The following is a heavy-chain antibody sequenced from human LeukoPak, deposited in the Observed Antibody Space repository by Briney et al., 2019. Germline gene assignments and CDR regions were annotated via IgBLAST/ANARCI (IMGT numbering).Heavy chain of an antibody. D-gene: IGHD3-16*01. Sequence: GGSLGLSHAASGFSFSTYALSWVRQAPGKGLEWVSAISAGGSTPYYADSVKGRFTISRDNFNNTLYLQVSSLRAEDTATYYCATYDGAYWGQGTLVTVSS. CDR1: GFSFSTYA. CDR3: ATYDGAY. J-gene: IGHJ4*02. V-gene: IGHV3-23*01. CDR2: ISAGGSTP.